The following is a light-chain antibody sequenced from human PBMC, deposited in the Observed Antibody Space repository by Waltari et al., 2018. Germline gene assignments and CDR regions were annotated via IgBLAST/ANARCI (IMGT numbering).Light chain of an antibody. CDR1: QSISTN. CDR3: QQRSNWPFT. J-gene: IGKJ5*01. Sequence: EIVLTQSPATLSLSPGERATLSCRASQSISTNLGWYAQKPGHAPRLLIYDASNRATGIPARFSGSGSGTDFTLTITRLEPEDFAVYYCQQRSNWPFTFGQGTRLEIE. CDR2: DAS. V-gene: IGKV3-11*01.